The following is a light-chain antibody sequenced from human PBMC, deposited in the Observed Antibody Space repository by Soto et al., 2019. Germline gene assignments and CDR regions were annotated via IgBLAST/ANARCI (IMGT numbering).Light chain of an antibody. V-gene: IGKV3-15*01. CDR1: QSVSSN. Sequence: EIVMTQSPATLSVSPGESATLSCRASQSVSSNLAWHQQKPGQAPRILMYDASTRATGISARFSGSGSGTEFTLTISSLQSEDFAVYHCQQYHNWPITFGQGTRPEI. CDR2: DAS. J-gene: IGKJ5*01. CDR3: QQYHNWPIT.